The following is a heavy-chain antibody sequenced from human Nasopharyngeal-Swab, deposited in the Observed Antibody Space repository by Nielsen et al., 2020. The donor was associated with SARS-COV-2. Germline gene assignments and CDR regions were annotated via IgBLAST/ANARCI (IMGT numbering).Heavy chain of an antibody. D-gene: IGHD6-6*01. J-gene: IGHJ6*02. CDR1: GFTFSTYS. CDR3: ARDQSIPNRRGPGYYYYGMDV. V-gene: IGHV3-21*06. CDR2: ISGSGSYI. Sequence: GESLKISCAASGFTFSTYSMNWVRQAPGKGLEWVSSISGSGSYIYYADSVKGRFTISRDHPKNSVHLQMNSLRAEDTAVYYCARDQSIPNRRGPGYYYYGMDVWGQGTTVTVSS.